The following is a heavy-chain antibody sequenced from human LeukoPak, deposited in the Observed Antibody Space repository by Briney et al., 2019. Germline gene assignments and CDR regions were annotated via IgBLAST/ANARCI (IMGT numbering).Heavy chain of an antibody. Sequence: PGGSLRLSCAASGLTASSYAMTWVRQAPGKGLEWVSSLSGSGDRTMYADSVKGRFTISRDNFKNTLYLQMNSLRAEDTALYHCAKDPNGDYIGAFDMWGQGTMVTVSS. CDR3: AKDPNGDYIGAFDM. CDR2: LSGSGDRT. V-gene: IGHV3-23*01. D-gene: IGHD4-17*01. CDR1: GLTASSYA. J-gene: IGHJ3*02.